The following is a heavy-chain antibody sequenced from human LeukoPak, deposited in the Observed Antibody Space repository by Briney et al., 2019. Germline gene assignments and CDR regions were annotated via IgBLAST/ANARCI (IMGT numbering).Heavy chain of an antibody. D-gene: IGHD2-15*01. CDR3: ARKEVDPPYCSGGSAYPYYYYGMDV. V-gene: IGHV1-69*13. Sequence: GASVKVSCKASGGTFSSYAISWVRQAPGQGLEWMGGIIPIFGTANYAQKFQGRVTITADESTSTAYMELSSLRSEDTAVYYCARKEVDPPYCSGGSAYPYYYYGMDVWGQGTTVTAS. CDR1: GGTFSSYA. CDR2: IIPIFGTA. J-gene: IGHJ6*02.